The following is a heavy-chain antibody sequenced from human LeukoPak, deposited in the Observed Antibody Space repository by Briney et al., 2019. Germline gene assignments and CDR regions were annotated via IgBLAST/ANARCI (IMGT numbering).Heavy chain of an antibody. CDR3: AKEEVQLWLGVIDY. D-gene: IGHD5-18*01. Sequence: AGGSLRLSCAASGFTFSSYAMSWVRQAPGKGLEWVSAISGSGGTTYYADSVKGRFTISRDNSKNTLYLQMNSLRAEDTAVYYCAKEEVQLWLGVIDYWGQGTLVTVSS. J-gene: IGHJ4*02. CDR1: GFTFSSYA. V-gene: IGHV3-23*01. CDR2: ISGSGGTT.